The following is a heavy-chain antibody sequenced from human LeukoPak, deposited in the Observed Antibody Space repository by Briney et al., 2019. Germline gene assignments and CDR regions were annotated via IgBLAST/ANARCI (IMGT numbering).Heavy chain of an antibody. CDR1: GFTFSSYA. CDR2: ISSNGGST. V-gene: IGHV3-64*01. D-gene: IGHD3-10*01. CDR3: ARVQYGSGSYVFDY. J-gene: IGHJ4*02. Sequence: GGSLRLSCAASGFTFSSYAMSWVRQAPGKGLEYVSAISSNGGSTYYANSVKGRFTISRDNSKNTLYLQMGSLRAEDMAVYYCARVQYGSGSYVFDYWGQGTLVTVSS.